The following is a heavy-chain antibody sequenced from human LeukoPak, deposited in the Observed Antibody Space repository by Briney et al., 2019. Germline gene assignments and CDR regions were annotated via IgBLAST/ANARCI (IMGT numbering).Heavy chain of an antibody. CDR1: GYTFTSYY. Sequence: GASVKVSCKASGYTFTSYYMHWGGQAPGQGGEWMGWINTNSGGRNYAQKFQATLTMPTHTSITPAYMALSRLRSDDTAVYYCARDEGTAATGYWGQGTLVTVSS. CDR3: ARDEGTAATGY. J-gene: IGHJ4*02. D-gene: IGHD2-15*01. CDR2: INTNSGGR. V-gene: IGHV1-2*02.